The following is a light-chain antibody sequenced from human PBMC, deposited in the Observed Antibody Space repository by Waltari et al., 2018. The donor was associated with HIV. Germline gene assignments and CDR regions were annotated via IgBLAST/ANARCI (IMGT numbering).Light chain of an antibody. Sequence: QSALTQPASVSGSPGQSITISCIGTSSDVGGYNYVSWYQQHPGKAPKLMIYDVSNRPSGVSNRFLGSKSGNTGSPTISGLQGEDEADYYCSSYTSSITRYVFGTGTKVTVL. CDR1: SSDVGGYNY. CDR3: SSYTSSITRYV. CDR2: DVS. V-gene: IGLV2-14*03. J-gene: IGLJ1*01.